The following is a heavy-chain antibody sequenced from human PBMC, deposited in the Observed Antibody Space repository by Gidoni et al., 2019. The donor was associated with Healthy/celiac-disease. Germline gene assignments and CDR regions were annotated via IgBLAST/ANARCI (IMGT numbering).Heavy chain of an antibody. Sequence: EVQLVESGGGLVKPGGSLRLSCAASGFTFSSYSRNWVRQAPGKGLEWVSSISSSSSYIYYADSVKGRFTISRDNAKNSLYLQMNSLRAEDTAVYYCAREPKAIAAAGTELDYWGQGTLVTVSS. D-gene: IGHD6-13*01. J-gene: IGHJ4*02. V-gene: IGHV3-21*01. CDR2: ISSSSSYI. CDR3: AREPKAIAAAGTELDY. CDR1: GFTFSSYS.